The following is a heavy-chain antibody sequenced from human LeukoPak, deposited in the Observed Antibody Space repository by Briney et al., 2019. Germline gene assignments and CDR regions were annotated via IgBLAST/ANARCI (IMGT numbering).Heavy chain of an antibody. Sequence: SVKVSCKASGFTFTSSAVQWVRQARGQRLEWIGWIVVGSGNTNYAQKFQERDAIARDMSTSTAYMELSSLRSEDTAVYDCAAGLGESSGYCYVFGLSWGQGTRVTVSS. V-gene: IGHV1-58*01. CDR2: IVVGSGNT. CDR3: AAGLGESSGYCYVFGLS. CDR1: GFTFTSSA. D-gene: IGHD3-22*01. J-gene: IGHJ4*02.